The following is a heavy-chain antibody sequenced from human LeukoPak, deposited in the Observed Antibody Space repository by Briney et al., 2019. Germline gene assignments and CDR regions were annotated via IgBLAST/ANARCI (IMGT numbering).Heavy chain of an antibody. J-gene: IGHJ4*02. D-gene: IGHD3-22*01. CDR1: GFTFSSYA. Sequence: GRSLRLSCAASGFTFSSYAMHWVRQAPGKGLEWVAVISYDGSNKYYADSVKGRFTISRDNSKNTLYLQMNSLRAEDTAVYYCARGYDSSGYYVYWGQGTLVTVSS. CDR2: ISYDGSNK. V-gene: IGHV3-30-3*01. CDR3: ARGYDSSGYYVY.